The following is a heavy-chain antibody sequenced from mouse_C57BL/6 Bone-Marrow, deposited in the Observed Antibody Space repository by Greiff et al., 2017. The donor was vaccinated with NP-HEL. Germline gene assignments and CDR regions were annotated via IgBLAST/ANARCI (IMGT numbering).Heavy chain of an antibody. J-gene: IGHJ4*01. CDR3: ARGEGITAMDY. V-gene: IGHV1-64*01. CDR2: IHPNSGST. Sequence: VQLQQSGAELVKPGASVKLSCKASGYTFTSYWMHWVKQRPGQGLEWIGMIHPNSGSTNYNEKFKSKATLTVDKSSSTAYMQLSSLTSEDSAVYYCARGEGITAMDYWGQGTSVTVSS. D-gene: IGHD1-1*01. CDR1: GYTFTSYW.